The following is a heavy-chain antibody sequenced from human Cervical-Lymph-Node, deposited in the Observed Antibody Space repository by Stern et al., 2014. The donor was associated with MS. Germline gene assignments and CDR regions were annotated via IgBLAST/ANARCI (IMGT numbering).Heavy chain of an antibody. Sequence: QLVESGGGSVQPGRSLRLSCAASGFTFDDRAMHWVRRAPGKGLEWVSGISWNSNNIGYADSIRGRFTITRDNAKNSLYLQMNGLRPEDTALYYCAKDISERHYYFDSWGEGTLVTVSS. D-gene: IGHD3-16*02. CDR1: GFTFDDRA. CDR2: ISWNSNNI. V-gene: IGHV3-9*01. CDR3: AKDISERHYYFDS. J-gene: IGHJ4*02.